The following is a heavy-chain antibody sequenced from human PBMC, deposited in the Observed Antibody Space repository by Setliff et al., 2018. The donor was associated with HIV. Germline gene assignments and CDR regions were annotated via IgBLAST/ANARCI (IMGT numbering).Heavy chain of an antibody. CDR3: ARGQQSSRLYYYYGMDV. J-gene: IGHJ6*02. V-gene: IGHV4-61*02. D-gene: IGHD6-13*01. CDR1: GGSISRGIYY. Sequence: LSLTCTVSGGSISRGIYYWSWIRQPAGKGLEWIGRIYTSGSTNYNPSLKGRVTISVDTSKNQFSLKLSSVTAADTAVYYCARGQQSSRLYYYYGMDVWGQGTTVTVSS. CDR2: IYTSGST.